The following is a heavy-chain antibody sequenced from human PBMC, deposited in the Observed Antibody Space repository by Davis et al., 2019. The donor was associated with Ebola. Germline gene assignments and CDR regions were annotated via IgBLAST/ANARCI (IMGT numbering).Heavy chain of an antibody. J-gene: IGHJ2*01. D-gene: IGHD2-2*02. CDR2: VYFSGRT. V-gene: IGHV4-39*01. CDR3: ARGGYCSSTSCYTSWYFDL. CDR1: GGSVSSTTYY. Sequence: SETLSLTCTVSGGSVSSTTYYWGWIRQPPGKGLEWIGSVYFSGRTYYNPSLNSRVTISVDTSKNQFSLKLSSVTAADTAVYYCARGGYCSSTSCYTSWYFDLWGRGTLVTVSS.